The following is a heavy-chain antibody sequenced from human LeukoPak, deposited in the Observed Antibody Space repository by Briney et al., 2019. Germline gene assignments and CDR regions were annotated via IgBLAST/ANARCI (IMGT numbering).Heavy chain of an antibody. CDR3: ARSGYCSGGSRFFYFDY. V-gene: IGHV4-59*01. Sequence: PSETLSLTCTVSGGSISSYYWSGIRQPPGKGLEWIGYIYYSGSTNYNPSLKSRVTISVDTSKNQFSLKLSSVTAADTAVYYCARSGYCSGGSRFFYFDYWGQGTLVTVSS. CDR1: GGSISSYY. J-gene: IGHJ4*02. D-gene: IGHD2-15*01. CDR2: IYYSGST.